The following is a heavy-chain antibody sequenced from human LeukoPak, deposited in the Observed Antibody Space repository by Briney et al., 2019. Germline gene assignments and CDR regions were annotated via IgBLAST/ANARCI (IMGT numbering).Heavy chain of an antibody. D-gene: IGHD1-26*01. CDR2: IYTSGST. CDR1: GGSISSYY. J-gene: IGHJ3*01. V-gene: IGHV4-4*07. CDR3: ARERCVVGACGAFDV. Sequence: SETLSLTCTVSGGSISSYYWSWIRQPAGKGLEWIGRIYTSGSTNYNPSLKSRVTMSVDTSKNQFSLKLSSVTAADTAIYYCARERCVVGACGAFDVWGQGTMATVSS.